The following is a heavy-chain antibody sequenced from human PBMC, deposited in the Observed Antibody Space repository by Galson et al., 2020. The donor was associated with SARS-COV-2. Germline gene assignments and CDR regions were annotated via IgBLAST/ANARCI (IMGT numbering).Heavy chain of an antibody. Sequence: TGGSLRLSCAASGFTFSSYGMHWVRQAPGKGLEWVAVISYDGSNKYYADSVKGRFTISRDNSKNTLYLQMNSLRAEDTAVYYCAKTVAGHYYYYYGMEVWGQWTTVTVSS. V-gene: IGHV3-30*18. J-gene: IGHJ6*02. D-gene: IGHD6-19*01. CDR2: ISYDGSNK. CDR3: AKTVAGHYYYYYGMEV. CDR1: GFTFSSYG.